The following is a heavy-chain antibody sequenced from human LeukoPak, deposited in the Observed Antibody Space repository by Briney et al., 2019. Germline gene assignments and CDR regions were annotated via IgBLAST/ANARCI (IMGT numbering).Heavy chain of an antibody. CDR1: GGSISSSGYY. Sequence: SETLSLTCTVSGGSISSSGYYWGWIRQPPGKGLEWIGSIDYSGSTYYNPSLKSRVTISVDTSKNQFSLKLSSVTAADTAVYYCARDAGYFDYWGQGTLVTVSS. J-gene: IGHJ4*02. V-gene: IGHV4-39*07. CDR3: ARDAGYFDY. CDR2: IDYSGST.